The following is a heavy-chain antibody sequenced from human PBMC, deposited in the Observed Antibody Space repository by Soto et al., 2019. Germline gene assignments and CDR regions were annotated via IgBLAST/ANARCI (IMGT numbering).Heavy chain of an antibody. Sequence: EVQLVESGGGLVKPGGSLRLSCAASGFSFSHAWMSWVRQVPGKGLELVGRIKSRVAGGRTDYAAPVKGRFVITREDSKNTLYPHMNSLETQYPAIYYCITVPGKVLVVTWGQGTLVTVSS. V-gene: IGHV3-15*01. CDR1: GFSFSHAW. CDR3: ITVPGKVLVVT. D-gene: IGHD3-10*01. CDR2: IKSRVAGGRT. J-gene: IGHJ5*02.